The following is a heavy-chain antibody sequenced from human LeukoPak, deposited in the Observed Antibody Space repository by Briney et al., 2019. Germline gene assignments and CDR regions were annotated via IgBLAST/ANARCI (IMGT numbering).Heavy chain of an antibody. V-gene: IGHV4-34*01. D-gene: IGHD2-2*01. CDR1: GGSFSGYY. CDR3: ARANIVVVPARAGTWFDP. Sequence: SETLSLTCAVYGGSFSGYYWSWIRQPPGKGLEWIGEINHSGSTNYNPSLKSRVTISVDTSKNQFSLKLSSVTAADTAVYYCARANIVVVPARAGTWFDPWGQGTLVTVSS. J-gene: IGHJ5*02. CDR2: INHSGST.